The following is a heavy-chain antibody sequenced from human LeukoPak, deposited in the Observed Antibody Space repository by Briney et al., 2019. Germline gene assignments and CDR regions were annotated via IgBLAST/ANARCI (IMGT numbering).Heavy chain of an antibody. CDR3: AKDMAAYYYASGNIDY. CDR2: FDPKDGET. J-gene: IGHJ4*02. V-gene: IGHV1-24*01. Sequence: ASVKVSCKVSGYTLTELSMHWVRQAPGKGLEWMGSFDPKDGETIYAQKFQGRVTMTEDTSTDTAYMELSSLRSEDTAVYYCAKDMAAYYYASGNIDYWGQGTLVTVSS. CDR1: GYTLTELS. D-gene: IGHD3-10*01.